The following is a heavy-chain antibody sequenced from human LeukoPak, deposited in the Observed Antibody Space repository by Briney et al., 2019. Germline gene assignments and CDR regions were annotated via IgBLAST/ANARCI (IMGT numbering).Heavy chain of an antibody. CDR3: ARDTSDYNFWSGYPIDY. D-gene: IGHD3-3*01. CDR2: ISSSSSYI. V-gene: IGHV3-21*01. J-gene: IGHJ4*02. CDR1: GFTFSSYS. Sequence: GGSLRLSCAASGFTFSSYSMTWVRQAPGKGLGWVSSISSSSSYIYYADSVKGRFTISRDNAKNSLYLQMNSLTAEDTAVYYCARDTSDYNFWSGYPIDYWGQGTLVTVSS.